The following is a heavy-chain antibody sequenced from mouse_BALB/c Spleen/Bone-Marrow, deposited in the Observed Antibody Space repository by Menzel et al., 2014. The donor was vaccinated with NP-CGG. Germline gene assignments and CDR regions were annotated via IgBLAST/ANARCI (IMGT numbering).Heavy chain of an antibody. D-gene: IGHD2-3*01. V-gene: IGHV4-1*02. CDR1: GFDFRRYW. CDR3: ARLGYYGYFVD. Sequence: EVMLVESGGGLVQPGGSLKLSCAASGFDFRRYWMSWVRQAPGKGLERIGEISPESSTINYTPSLKDKFIISRDNAKNTLFLQMSKVRSDDAALYYCARLGYYGYFVDWGQGTTLTVSS. CDR2: ISPESSTI. J-gene: IGHJ2*01.